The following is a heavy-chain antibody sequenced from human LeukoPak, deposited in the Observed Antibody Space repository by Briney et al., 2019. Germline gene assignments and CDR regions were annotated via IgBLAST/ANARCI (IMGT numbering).Heavy chain of an antibody. J-gene: IGHJ4*02. Sequence: GGCLRLSCAAPGFTFPTYGMHWVRQAPGKRLEYVSGIGPDGGTTYYAKSVKGRFTISRDNSKSMVYLQMDSLTADDMAVYYCARGAQLTDYWGQGTLVTVSS. CDR2: IGPDGGTT. CDR1: GFTFPTYG. D-gene: IGHD6-13*01. CDR3: ARGAQLTDY. V-gene: IGHV3-64*01.